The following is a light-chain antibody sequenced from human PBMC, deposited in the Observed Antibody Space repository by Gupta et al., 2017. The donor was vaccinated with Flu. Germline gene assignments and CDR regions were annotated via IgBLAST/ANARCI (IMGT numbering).Light chain of an antibody. V-gene: IGKV2-28*01. CDR1: QSLLHSNGYNY. CDR3: MQAQQTLT. Sequence: IVMTQSPLSLPVTPGEPASISCRSSQSLLHSNGYNYLDWYLQKPGQSPQLLIYLGSNRASGDPDRFSGSGSGTDFTLKISRVEAEDVGVYYCMQAQQTLTFGPGTKLDIK. J-gene: IGKJ3*01. CDR2: LGS.